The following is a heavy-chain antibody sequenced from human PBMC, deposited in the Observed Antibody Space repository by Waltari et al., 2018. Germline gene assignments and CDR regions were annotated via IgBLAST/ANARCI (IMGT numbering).Heavy chain of an antibody. D-gene: IGHD1-20*01. CDR1: GIIFNNFP. Sequence: EVQLLESGGGLVQPGGSLRLSCAASGIIFNNFPINWVRLAPGTGLDWVAAITVSDDTFYADSVMGRFTVSRDTSKNTVYLQMNGLRAEDTAIYYCAKPFYNWDDPLHSWGQGTLVAVSS. CDR2: ITVSDDT. V-gene: IGHV3-23*01. CDR3: AKPFYNWDDPLHS. J-gene: IGHJ4*02.